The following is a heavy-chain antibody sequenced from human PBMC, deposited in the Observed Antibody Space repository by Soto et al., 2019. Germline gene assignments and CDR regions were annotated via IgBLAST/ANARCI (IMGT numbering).Heavy chain of an antibody. CDR3: ARLDIVGPSTVP. CDR2: INPTSGST. D-gene: IGHD1-26*01. V-gene: IGHV1-46*01. CDR1: GYTFTTYY. Sequence: QVQLLQSGAEVKRPGASVNVSCKAFGYTFTTYYMHWVRQAPGQGFEWMGMINPTSGSTTYAQNFQGRVTMNRDKSTRTVYMELNSLRSEDTAVYYCARLDIVGPSTVPWGQGTLVTVSS. J-gene: IGHJ5*02.